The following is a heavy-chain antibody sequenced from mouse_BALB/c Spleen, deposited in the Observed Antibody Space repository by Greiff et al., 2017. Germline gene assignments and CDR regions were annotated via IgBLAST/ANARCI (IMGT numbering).Heavy chain of an antibody. CDR1: GYTFTDYE. CDR3: TRNVWYFDV. Sequence: VQLQQSGAELVRPGASVTLSCKASGYTFTDYEMHWVKQTPVHGLEWIGAIDPETGGTAYNQKFKGKATLTADKSSSTAYMELRSLTSEDSAVYYCTRNVWYFDVWGAGTTVTVSS. V-gene: IGHV1-15*01. J-gene: IGHJ1*01. CDR2: IDPETGGT.